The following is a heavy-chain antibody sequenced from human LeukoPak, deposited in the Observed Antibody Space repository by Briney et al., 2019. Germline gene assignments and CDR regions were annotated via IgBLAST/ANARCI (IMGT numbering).Heavy chain of an antibody. CDR3: ARSGLLWFGELLYLFDY. D-gene: IGHD3-10*01. V-gene: IGHV4-59*08. J-gene: IGHJ4*02. CDR1: GGSISSYY. Sequence: SETLSLTCTVSGGSISSYYWSWIRQPPGKGLEWIGYIYYSGSTNYNPSLKSRVTISVDTSKNQFSLKLSSVTAADTAAYYCARSGLLWFGELLYLFDYWGQGTLVTVSS. CDR2: IYYSGST.